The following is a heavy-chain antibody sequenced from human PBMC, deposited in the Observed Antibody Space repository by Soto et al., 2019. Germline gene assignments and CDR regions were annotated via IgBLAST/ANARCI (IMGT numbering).Heavy chain of an antibody. CDR3: ARLPKGSLVTA. J-gene: IGHJ4*02. D-gene: IGHD2-21*02. V-gene: IGHV3-48*02. Sequence: GGSLRLSRVASGFSFSDYSMNWVRQAPGKGLQWVSYISSSSDNTYYADSVKGRFTVSRDNAKNALFLQMNSLRDDDTATYYCARLPKGSLVTAWGQGTRVTVSS. CDR1: GFSFSDYS. CDR2: ISSSSDNT.